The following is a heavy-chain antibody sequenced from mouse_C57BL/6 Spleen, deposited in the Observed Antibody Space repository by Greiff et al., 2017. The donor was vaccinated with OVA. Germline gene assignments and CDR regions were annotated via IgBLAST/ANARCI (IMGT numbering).Heavy chain of an antibody. J-gene: IGHJ3*01. Sequence: VQLQQSGPELVKPGASVKISCKASGYAFSSSWMNWVKQRPGKGLEWIGRIYPGDGDTNYNGKFKGKATLTADKSSSTAYMQLSSLTSEDSAVYFCARGGGYDAGFAYWGQGTLVTVSA. CDR2: IYPGDGDT. CDR3: ARGGGYDAGFAY. CDR1: GYAFSSSW. V-gene: IGHV1-82*01. D-gene: IGHD2-2*01.